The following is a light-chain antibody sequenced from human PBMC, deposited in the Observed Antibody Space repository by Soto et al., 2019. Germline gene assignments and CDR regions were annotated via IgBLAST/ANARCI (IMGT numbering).Light chain of an antibody. J-gene: IGKJ2*01. V-gene: IGKV3-20*01. Sequence: EIVLTQSPGTLSLSPGERATLSCRASQSVSSSFLAWYQQKPGQAPRLLIYSASSRATGIPDRFSGSGSGTDFSLTISRLEPEDFAVYYCLHYDNSPLYTFGQGTTLEIK. CDR2: SAS. CDR1: QSVSSSF. CDR3: LHYDNSPLYT.